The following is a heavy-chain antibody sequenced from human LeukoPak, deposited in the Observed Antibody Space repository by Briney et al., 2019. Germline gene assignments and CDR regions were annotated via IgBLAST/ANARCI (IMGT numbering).Heavy chain of an antibody. CDR1: GGSLSIYY. CDR3: ARQYYYGSGSYYSGDRDWFDP. J-gene: IGHJ5*02. CDR2: IYHSGSI. D-gene: IGHD3-10*01. V-gene: IGHV4-59*08. Sequence: SETLSLTCTVSGGSLSIYYWSWIRQPPGKGLEWIGYIYHSGSIHYNPSLKSRVTISVDRSKNQFSLKLSSVTAADTAVYYCARQYYYGSGSYYSGDRDWFDPWGQGTLVTVSS.